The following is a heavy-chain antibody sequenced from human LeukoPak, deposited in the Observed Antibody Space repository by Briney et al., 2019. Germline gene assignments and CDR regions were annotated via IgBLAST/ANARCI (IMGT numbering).Heavy chain of an antibody. CDR1: GFIFSRYG. J-gene: IGHJ4*02. Sequence: GGSLRLSCVASGFIFSRYGMHWVRQAPGKGLEWVAVIWYGGSNKYYADSVKGRFTISRDNSKNTLYLEMNSLRAEDTAVYYCARGIRWLVRYYFDYWGQGTLVTVSS. CDR2: IWYGGSNK. V-gene: IGHV3-33*08. CDR3: ARGIRWLVRYYFDY. D-gene: IGHD6-19*01.